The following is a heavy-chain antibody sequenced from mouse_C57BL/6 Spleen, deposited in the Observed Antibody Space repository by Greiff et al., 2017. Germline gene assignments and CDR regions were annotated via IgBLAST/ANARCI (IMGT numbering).Heavy chain of an antibody. D-gene: IGHD3-3*01. Sequence: EVQRVESGGGLVKPGGSLKLSCAASGFTFSDYGMHWVRQAPEKGLEWVAYISSGSSTIYYADTVKGGFTISRDNAKNTLFLQMTILRSEDTAMYYCAGRDHAPFAYWGQGTLVTVSS. V-gene: IGHV5-17*01. CDR3: AGRDHAPFAY. CDR2: ISSGSSTI. J-gene: IGHJ3*01. CDR1: GFTFSDYG.